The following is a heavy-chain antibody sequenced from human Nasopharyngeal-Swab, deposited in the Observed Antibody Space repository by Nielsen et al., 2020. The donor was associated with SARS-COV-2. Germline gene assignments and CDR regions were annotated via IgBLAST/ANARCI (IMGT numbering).Heavy chain of an antibody. CDR3: ARDLKVGGEGNWFDP. J-gene: IGHJ5*02. V-gene: IGHV3-48*01. Sequence: GGSLRLSCAASGFTFSSYSMNWVRQAPGKGLEGVSYISSSSSTIYYADSVKGRFTISRDNAKNSLYLQMNSLRAEDTAVYYCARDLKVGGEGNWFDPWGQGTLVTVSS. CDR2: ISSSSSTI. D-gene: IGHD3-3*01. CDR1: GFTFSSYS.